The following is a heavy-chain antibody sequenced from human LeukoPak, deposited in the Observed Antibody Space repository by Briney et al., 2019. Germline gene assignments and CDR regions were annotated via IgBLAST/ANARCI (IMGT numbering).Heavy chain of an antibody. CDR1: GGSISSYS. CDR2: IYYSGST. Sequence: SETLSLTSTVSGGSISSYSWSWIRQPPGKGLEWIGYIYYSGSTNYNPSLKSRVAISVDTSKNQFSLKLSSVTAADTAVYYCARLGSSGYSGYDQSRIFDYWGQGTLVTVSS. D-gene: IGHD5-12*01. CDR3: ARLGSSGYSGYDQSRIFDY. J-gene: IGHJ4*02. V-gene: IGHV4-59*08.